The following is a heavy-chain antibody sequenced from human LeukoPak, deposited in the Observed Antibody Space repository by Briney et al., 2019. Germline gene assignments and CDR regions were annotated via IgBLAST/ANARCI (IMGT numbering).Heavy chain of an antibody. CDR2: IYTSGST. V-gene: IGHV4-4*07. J-gene: IGHJ4*02. D-gene: IGHD3-22*01. CDR3: ARDEPYDSSGYYLH. Sequence: PSETLSLTCTVSGGSISSYYWSWIRQPAGKGLEWIGRIYTSGSTNYNPSLKSRVTMSVDTSKNQFSLKLSSVTAADTAVYYCARDEPYDSSGYYLHWGQGTLVTVSS. CDR1: GGSISSYY.